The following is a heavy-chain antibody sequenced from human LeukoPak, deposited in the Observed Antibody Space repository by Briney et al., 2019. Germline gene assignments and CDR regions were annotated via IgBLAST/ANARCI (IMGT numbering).Heavy chain of an antibody. CDR3: ARSQVTIFGVVPYNWFDP. CDR1: GGSISSGDYY. D-gene: IGHD3-3*01. Sequence: SQTLSLTCTVSGGSISSGDYYWSWIRQPPGKGLEWIGYIYYSGSTYYNPSLKSRVTISVDTSKNQFSLKLSSVTAADTAVYYCARSQVTIFGVVPYNWFDPWGQGTLVTVSS. CDR2: IYYSGST. J-gene: IGHJ5*02. V-gene: IGHV4-30-4*08.